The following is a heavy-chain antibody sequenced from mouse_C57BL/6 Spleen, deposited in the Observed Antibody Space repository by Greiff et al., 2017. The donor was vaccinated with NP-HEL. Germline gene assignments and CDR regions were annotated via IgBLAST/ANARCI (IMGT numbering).Heavy chain of an antibody. CDR3: APITTVVPFDY. V-gene: IGHV1-82*01. CDR2: IYPGDGDT. CDR1: GYAFSSSW. Sequence: QVQLQQSGPELVKPGASVKISCKASGYAFSSSWMNWVKQRPGKGLEWIGRIYPGDGDTNYNGKFKGKATLTADKSSSTAYMQLSSLTSEASAVYFCAPITTVVPFDYWGQGTTLTVSS. D-gene: IGHD1-1*01. J-gene: IGHJ2*01.